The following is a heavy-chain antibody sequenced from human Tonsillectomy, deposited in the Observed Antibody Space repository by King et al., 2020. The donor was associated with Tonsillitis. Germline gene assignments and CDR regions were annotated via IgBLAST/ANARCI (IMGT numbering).Heavy chain of an antibody. D-gene: IGHD3-22*01. J-gene: IGHJ4*02. Sequence: LQLVQSGAEVKKPGSSVKGSCKASGGTFSSYAISWVRQAPGQGLEWMGGIIPIFGTANYAQKFQGRVTITADESTSTAYMGLSSLTSEDTAVYYCARVYWAYESSGYFSPLRYWGQGTLVTVSS. V-gene: IGHV1-69*01. CDR3: ARVYWAYESSGYFSPLRY. CDR2: IIPIFGTA. CDR1: GGTFSSYA.